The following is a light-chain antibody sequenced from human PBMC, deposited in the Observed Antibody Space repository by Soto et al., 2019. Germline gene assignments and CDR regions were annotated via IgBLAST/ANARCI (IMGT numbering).Light chain of an antibody. CDR3: QQYGSSPAWT. CDR1: QSLGSD. J-gene: IGKJ1*01. CDR2: GAS. V-gene: IGKV3-20*01. Sequence: EIVMTQSPGTLSLSPGDTATLSCRASQSLGSDLAWYQQKPGQAPRLLIYGASSRATGIPDRFSGSGSGTDFTLTISRLEPEDFAVYYCQQYGSSPAWTFGQGTKVDI.